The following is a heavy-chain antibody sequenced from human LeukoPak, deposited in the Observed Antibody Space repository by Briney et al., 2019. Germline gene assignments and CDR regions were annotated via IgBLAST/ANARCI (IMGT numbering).Heavy chain of an antibody. Sequence: ASVKVSCKASGYTFTSYGISWVRQAPGQGLEWMGWISAYNGNTNYAQKLQGRVTMTTDTSTSTAYMELRSLRSDDTAVYYCARDASAYCGGDCPGGYLDYWGQGTLVTVSS. J-gene: IGHJ4*02. CDR1: GYTFTSYG. V-gene: IGHV1-18*01. D-gene: IGHD2-21*02. CDR3: ARDASAYCGGDCPGGYLDY. CDR2: ISAYNGNT.